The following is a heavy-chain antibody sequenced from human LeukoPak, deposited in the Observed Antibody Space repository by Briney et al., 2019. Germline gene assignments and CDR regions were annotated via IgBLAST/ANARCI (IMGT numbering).Heavy chain of an antibody. CDR2: ISSSSSTI. CDR1: GFTFSSYS. V-gene: IGHV3-48*01. Sequence: GGSLRLSCAASGFTFSSYSVNWVRQAPGKGLEWVSYISSSSSTIYYADSVKGRLTISRDNSKNTLFLQMNSLRAEDTALYYCAKVLPVAVDWYFDLWGRGTLVTVSS. CDR3: AKVLPVAVDWYFDL. D-gene: IGHD6-19*01. J-gene: IGHJ2*01.